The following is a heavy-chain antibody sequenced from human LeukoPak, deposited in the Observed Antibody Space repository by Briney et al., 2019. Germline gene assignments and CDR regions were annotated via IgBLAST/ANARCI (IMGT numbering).Heavy chain of an antibody. CDR1: GFTFDDYA. J-gene: IGHJ4*02. D-gene: IGHD5-24*01. Sequence: GGSLRLSCAASGFTFDDYAMNWVRQAPGKGLEWVSGISWNSGRIGYADSVKGRFTISRDNAKNSLYLQMNSLRAGDTAVYYCARTIEMATISYFDYWGQGTLVTVSS. V-gene: IGHV3-9*01. CDR3: ARTIEMATISYFDY. CDR2: ISWNSGRI.